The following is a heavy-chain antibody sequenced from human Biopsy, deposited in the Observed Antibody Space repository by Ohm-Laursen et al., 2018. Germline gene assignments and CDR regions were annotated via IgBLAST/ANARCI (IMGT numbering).Heavy chain of an antibody. D-gene: IGHD6-19*01. V-gene: IGHV1-46*01. CDR2: INPSGSTT. CDR1: GYSFTSYY. CDR3: ARNTGWYGDLYYFDY. J-gene: IGHJ4*02. Sequence: GASVKVSCKPSGYSFTSYYMHWVRQAPGQGLEWMGMINPSGSTTSYPQIFQGRVTMTRDTSKCTVYMELSSLRSADTAVYFCARNTGWYGDLYYFDYWGQGTLVTVSS.